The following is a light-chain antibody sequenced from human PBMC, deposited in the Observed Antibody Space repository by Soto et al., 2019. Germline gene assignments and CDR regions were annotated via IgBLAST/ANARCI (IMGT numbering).Light chain of an antibody. CDR3: QHYNSYSEA. CDR1: QSISNR. CDR2: DAS. V-gene: IGKV1-5*01. Sequence: DIQMTQSPSTLSASVGDGVTITCRASQSISNRLAWYQRRPGKAPKYLIYDASTLDSGAPSRFSGRGSGTEFTLTISGLQPDDFATYYCQHYNSYSEAFGQGTKVDIK. J-gene: IGKJ1*01.